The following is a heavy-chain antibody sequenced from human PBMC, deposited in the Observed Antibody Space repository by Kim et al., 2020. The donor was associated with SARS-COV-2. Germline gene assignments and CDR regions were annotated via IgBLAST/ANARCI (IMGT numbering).Heavy chain of an antibody. V-gene: IGHV3-15*01. J-gene: IGHJ4*02. Sequence: PVKGRFTISRDDSKNTLYLQMNSLKTEDTAVYYCTTDIVVVVAATYYFDYWGQGTLVTVSS. D-gene: IGHD2-15*01. CDR3: TTDIVVVVAATYYFDY.